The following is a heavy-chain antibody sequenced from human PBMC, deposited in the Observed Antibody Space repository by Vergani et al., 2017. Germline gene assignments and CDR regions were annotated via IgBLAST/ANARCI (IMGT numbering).Heavy chain of an antibody. J-gene: IGHJ5*02. Sequence: QVQLVESGGGVVQPGRFLRLSCAASGFNFNQYGMHWVRQAPGKGLEWVAVTWYDGNNKQYADAVKGRFTISRDNSKSTMYLQMNSLRDEDTGVYYCARDFRLLYNRFDPWGQGTLVTVSS. V-gene: IGHV3-33*01. CDR1: GFNFNQYG. CDR3: ARDFRLLYNRFDP. CDR2: TWYDGNNK. D-gene: IGHD1-14*01.